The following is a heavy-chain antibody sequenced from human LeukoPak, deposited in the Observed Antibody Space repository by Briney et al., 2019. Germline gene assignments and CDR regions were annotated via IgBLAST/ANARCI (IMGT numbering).Heavy chain of an antibody. CDR3: ARGGRVVITTWFDY. D-gene: IGHD3-22*01. V-gene: IGHV4-39*01. CDR1: GGSISSSSYY. Sequence: SETLSLTCTVSGGSISSSSYYWGWIRQPPGKGLEWIGSIYYSGSTSYNPSLKSRVTISVDTSTNQFSLKLSSVTAADTAVYYCARGGRVVITTWFDYWGQGTLVTVSS. J-gene: IGHJ4*02. CDR2: IYYSGST.